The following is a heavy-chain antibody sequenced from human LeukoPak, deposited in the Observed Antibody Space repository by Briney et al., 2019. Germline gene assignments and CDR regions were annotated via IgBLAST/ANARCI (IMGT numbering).Heavy chain of an antibody. Sequence: PGGSLRLSCAASGFTFSSYWMSWVRQAPGKGLEWVANIKQDGSEKYYVDSVKGRFTISRDNAKNSLYLQMNSLRAEDTAVYYCAREDVNDYGDSDAFDIWGQGTMVTVSS. CDR2: IKQDGSEK. V-gene: IGHV3-7*01. J-gene: IGHJ3*02. CDR3: AREDVNDYGDSDAFDI. CDR1: GFTFSSYW. D-gene: IGHD4-17*01.